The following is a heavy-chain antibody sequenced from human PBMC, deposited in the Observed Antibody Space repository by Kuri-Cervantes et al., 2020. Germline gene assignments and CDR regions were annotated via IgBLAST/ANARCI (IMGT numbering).Heavy chain of an antibody. CDR1: GITVSSNY. J-gene: IGHJ4*02. CDR3: ARDGGSYFDY. D-gene: IGHD1-26*01. CDR2: MYSSGDT. V-gene: IGHV3-66*03. Sequence: GGSLRLSCVTSGITVSSNYMTWVRQAPGKGLEWVSIMYSSGDTFYADSVKGRFTISRDNSKNTLYLQMNSLRAEDTAGYYCARDGGSYFDYWGQGTLVTVSS.